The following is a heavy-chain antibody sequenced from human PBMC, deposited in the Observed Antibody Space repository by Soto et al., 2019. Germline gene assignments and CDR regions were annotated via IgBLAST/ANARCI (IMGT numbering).Heavy chain of an antibody. CDR1: GYTFTSYD. Sequence: QVQLVQSGAEVKKPGASVKVSCKASGYTFTSYDINWVRQATGQGLEWMGWMNPNSGNTGYAQKFQGRVTMTRHTSISTAYMELSSLRSEDTAVYYCASVATVTPGRRGMDVWGQGTTVTVSS. CDR3: ASVATVTPGRRGMDV. D-gene: IGHD4-17*01. CDR2: MNPNSGNT. V-gene: IGHV1-8*01. J-gene: IGHJ6*02.